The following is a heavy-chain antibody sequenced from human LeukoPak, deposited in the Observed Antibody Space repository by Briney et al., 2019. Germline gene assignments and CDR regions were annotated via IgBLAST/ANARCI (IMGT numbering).Heavy chain of an antibody. CDR1: GFTFTSYG. V-gene: IGHV3-30*18. J-gene: IGHJ4*02. D-gene: IGHD6-13*01. CDR3: AKDLVGSSWSHGFDY. Sequence: GRSLILSCAASGFTFTSYGMHWVRQAPGKGLEWVAVISYDGSDKSYADSVKGRFTISRDNSKNTLYLQMNSLRAEDTAVYYCAKDLVGSSWSHGFDYWGQGTLVSVSS. CDR2: ISYDGSDK.